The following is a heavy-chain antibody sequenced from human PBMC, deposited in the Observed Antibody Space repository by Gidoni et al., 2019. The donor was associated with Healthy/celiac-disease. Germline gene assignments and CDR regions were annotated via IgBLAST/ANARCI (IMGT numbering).Heavy chain of an antibody. V-gene: IGHV3-21*01. CDR2: ISSSSSYI. Sequence: EVQLVESGGGLVKPGGSLRLSCAASGFPFSSYSLHWVRQAPGKGLEWVSSISSSSSYIYYADSVKGRFTISRDNAKNSLYLQMNSLRAEDTAVYYCARDGAYYDFWSGYYTSRYYYGMDVWGQGTTVTVSS. CDR3: ARDGAYYDFWSGYYTSRYYYGMDV. J-gene: IGHJ6*02. D-gene: IGHD3-3*01. CDR1: GFPFSSYS.